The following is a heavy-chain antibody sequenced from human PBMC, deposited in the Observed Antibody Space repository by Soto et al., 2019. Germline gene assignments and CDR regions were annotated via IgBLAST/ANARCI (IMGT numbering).Heavy chain of an antibody. D-gene: IGHD5-12*01. Sequence: SETLSLTCTVSGGSISSYYWSWIRQPPGKGLEWIGYISYSGSTNYNPSLKSRVTVSVDTSKNQFSLELSSVTAADTAVYYCARTVSGYYFDYWGQGALVTVSS. CDR2: ISYSGST. CDR3: ARTVSGYYFDY. CDR1: GGSISSYY. J-gene: IGHJ4*02. V-gene: IGHV4-59*01.